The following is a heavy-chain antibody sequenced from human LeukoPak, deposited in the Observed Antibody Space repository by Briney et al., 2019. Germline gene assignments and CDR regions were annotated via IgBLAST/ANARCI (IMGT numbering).Heavy chain of an antibody. Sequence: SGTLSLTCAVSGGSISSSNWWSWVRQPPGKGLEWIGEIYHSGSTNYNPSLKSRVTISVDKSKNQFSLKLSSVTAADTAVYYCARAAIAVAACGWFDPWGQGTLVTVSS. CDR2: IYHSGST. J-gene: IGHJ5*02. CDR3: ARAAIAVAACGWFDP. D-gene: IGHD6-19*01. CDR1: GGSISSSNW. V-gene: IGHV4-4*02.